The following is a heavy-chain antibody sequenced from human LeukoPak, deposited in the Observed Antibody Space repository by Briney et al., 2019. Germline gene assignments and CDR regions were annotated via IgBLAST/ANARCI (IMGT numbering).Heavy chain of an antibody. CDR3: ARDRPVDYDFWSGYYDY. CDR2: IYYSRST. CDR1: GGSISSYY. Sequence: SETLSLTCTVSGGSISSYYWSWIRQPPGKGLEWIGYIYYSRSTNYNPSLKSRVTISVDTSKNQFSLKLSSVTAADTAVYYCARDRPVDYDFWSGYYDYWGQGTLVTVSS. D-gene: IGHD3-3*01. J-gene: IGHJ4*02. V-gene: IGHV4-59*01.